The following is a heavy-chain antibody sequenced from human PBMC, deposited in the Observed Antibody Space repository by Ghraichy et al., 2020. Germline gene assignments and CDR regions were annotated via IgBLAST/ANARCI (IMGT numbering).Heavy chain of an antibody. J-gene: IGHJ4*02. CDR3: ARKGDAAMDVEYFDY. D-gene: IGHD5-18*01. CDR1: GGSFSGYY. Sequence: SETLSLTCAVYGGSFSGYYWSWIRQPPGKGLEWIGEINHSGSTNYNPSLKSRVTISVDTSKNQFSLKLSSVTAADTAVYYCARKGDAAMDVEYFDYWGQGTLVAFSS. CDR2: INHSGST. V-gene: IGHV4-34*01.